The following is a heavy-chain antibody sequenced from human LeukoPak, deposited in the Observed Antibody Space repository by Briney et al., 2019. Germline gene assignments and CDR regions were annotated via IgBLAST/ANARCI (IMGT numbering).Heavy chain of an antibody. CDR2: INPNSGGT. Sequence: GASVKVSCKASGSTFTDYYMHWVRQAPGQGLEWMGWINPNSGGTNFAQKFQGRVTMTRDTSISTAYMELSRLRSDDTAVYYCAREGLDCSSTSCLRVARGPNWFDPWGQGTLVTVSS. J-gene: IGHJ5*02. CDR3: AREGLDCSSTSCLRVARGPNWFDP. V-gene: IGHV1-2*02. CDR1: GSTFTDYY. D-gene: IGHD2-2*01.